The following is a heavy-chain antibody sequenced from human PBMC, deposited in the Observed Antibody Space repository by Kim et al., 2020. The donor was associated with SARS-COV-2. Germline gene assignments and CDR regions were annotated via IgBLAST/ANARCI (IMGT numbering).Heavy chain of an antibody. CDR1: GYTFTSYG. CDR2: ISAYNGNT. J-gene: IGHJ3*02. CDR3: ARDLEATVTAGCSNAFDI. Sequence: ASVKVSCKASGYTFTSYGISWVRQAPGQGLEWMGWISAYNGNTNYAQKLQGRVTMTTDTSTSTAYMELRSLRSDDTAVYYCARDLEATVTAGCSNAFDIWGQGTMVTVSS. D-gene: IGHD4-17*01. V-gene: IGHV1-18*01.